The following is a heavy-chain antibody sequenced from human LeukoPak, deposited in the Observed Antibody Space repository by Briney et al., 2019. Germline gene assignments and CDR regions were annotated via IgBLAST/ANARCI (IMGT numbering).Heavy chain of an antibody. Sequence: GGSLRLSCAASGFTFSSYGMHWVRQAPGKGLEWVSSITTDSRNIYYADSVKGRFSVSRDNAKNSVYLQMNILRADDTAVYYCAREWGEYSGYENWGQGTLVTVSS. D-gene: IGHD5-12*01. CDR1: GFTFSSYG. CDR3: AREWGEYSGYEN. V-gene: IGHV3-21*01. J-gene: IGHJ4*02. CDR2: ITTDSRNI.